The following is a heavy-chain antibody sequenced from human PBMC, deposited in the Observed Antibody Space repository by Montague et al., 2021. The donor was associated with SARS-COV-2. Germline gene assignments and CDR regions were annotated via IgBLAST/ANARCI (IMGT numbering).Heavy chain of an antibody. CDR3: ARDGYNAHQNYWYFDL. J-gene: IGHJ2*01. CDR2: IYYSGST. Sequence: SETLSLTCTVSGGSISTYYWSWIRQPPGKGLEWIGYIYYSGSTNYSPSLKCRVTISVDTSKNRFSLKLSSVTAADTAVYYCARDGYNAHQNYWYFDLWGRGTLVTVSS. CDR1: GGSISTYY. V-gene: IGHV4-59*12. D-gene: IGHD5-24*01.